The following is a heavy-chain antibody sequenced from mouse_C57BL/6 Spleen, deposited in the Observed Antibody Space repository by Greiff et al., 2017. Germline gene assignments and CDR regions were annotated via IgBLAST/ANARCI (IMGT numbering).Heavy chain of an antibody. Sequence: VQLQQSGAELVRPGASVTLSCKASGYTFTDYEMHWVKQTPVHGLEWIGAIDPETGGTAYNQKFKGKAILTADKSSSTAYMELRSLTSEDSAVYYCTRGTWPTLGFAYWGQGTLVTVSA. V-gene: IGHV1-15*01. CDR1: GYTFTDYE. CDR3: TRGTWPTLGFAY. CDR2: IDPETGGT. J-gene: IGHJ3*01. D-gene: IGHD2-10*01.